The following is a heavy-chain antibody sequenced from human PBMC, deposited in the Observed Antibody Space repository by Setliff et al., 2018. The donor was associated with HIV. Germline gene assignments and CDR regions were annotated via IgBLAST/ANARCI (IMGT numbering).Heavy chain of an antibody. CDR3: ARIFGDQGYYYGMDV. V-gene: IGHV4-59*01. CDR1: GGSISSYY. D-gene: IGHD3-3*01. Sequence: PSETLSLTCTVSGGSISSYYWSWIRQPPGKGLEWIGYIYYSGSTNYNPSLKSRVTISADTSKNQFSLKLSSVIAADTAVYYCARIFGDQGYYYGMDVWGQGTTVTV. J-gene: IGHJ6*02. CDR2: IYYSGST.